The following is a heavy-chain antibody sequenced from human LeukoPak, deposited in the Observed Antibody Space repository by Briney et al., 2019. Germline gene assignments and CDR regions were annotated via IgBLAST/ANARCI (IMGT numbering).Heavy chain of an antibody. V-gene: IGHV1-69*04. Sequence: ASVKVSCTASGYTFTSYAISWVRQAPGQGLEWMGRIIPILGIANYAQKFKGRVTITADKSTSTAYMELSSLRSEDTAVYYCATGATSPHDYWGQGTLVTVSS. J-gene: IGHJ4*02. CDR2: IIPILGIA. CDR3: ATGATSPHDY. CDR1: GYTFTSYA. D-gene: IGHD1-26*01.